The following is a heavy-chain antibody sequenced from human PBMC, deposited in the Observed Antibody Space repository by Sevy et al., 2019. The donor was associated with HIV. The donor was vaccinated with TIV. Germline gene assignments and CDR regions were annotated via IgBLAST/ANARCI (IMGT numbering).Heavy chain of an antibody. Sequence: GGSLRLSCATSGFPFNIYSMSWVRQAPGKGLEWVSTLSFGCGKINYADTVKGRFTISRDNSANTLYLEMNSLRAEDTALYFCAIEGCTKAHDYWGRGTLVTVSS. CDR3: AIEGCTKAHDY. CDR1: GFPFNIYS. CDR2: LSFGCGKI. D-gene: IGHD1-1*01. V-gene: IGHV3-23*01. J-gene: IGHJ4*02.